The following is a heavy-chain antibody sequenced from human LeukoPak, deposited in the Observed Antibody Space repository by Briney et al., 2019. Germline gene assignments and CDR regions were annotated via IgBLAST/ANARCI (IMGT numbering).Heavy chain of an antibody. CDR2: ISGSGGST. V-gene: IGHV3-23*01. Sequence: GGSLRLSCAASGFTFSSYAMIWVRQAPGKGLEWVSAISGSGGSTYYADSVKGRFTISRDNSKNTLYLQMNSLRAEDTAVYYCAKGRYYYGSGSYYSNPDDAFDIWGQGTMVTVSS. CDR3: AKGRYYYGSGSYYSNPDDAFDI. CDR1: GFTFSSYA. J-gene: IGHJ3*02. D-gene: IGHD3-10*01.